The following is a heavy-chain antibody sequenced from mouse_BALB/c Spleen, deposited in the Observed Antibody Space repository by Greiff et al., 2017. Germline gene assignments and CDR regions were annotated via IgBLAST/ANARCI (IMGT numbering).Heavy chain of an antibody. D-gene: IGHD2-1*01. Sequence: EVQLVESGGGLVKPGGSLKLSCAVSGFTFSDYYMYWVRQTPVKRLEGVATISDGGSYTYYPDSVKGRFTISRDNAKNNLYLQMRSLKSEDTAMYYCARGGHYYGNYVWFDYWGQGTTLTVSS. J-gene: IGHJ2*01. CDR1: GFTFSDYY. CDR2: ISDGGSYT. V-gene: IGHV5-4*02. CDR3: ARGGHYYGNYVWFDY.